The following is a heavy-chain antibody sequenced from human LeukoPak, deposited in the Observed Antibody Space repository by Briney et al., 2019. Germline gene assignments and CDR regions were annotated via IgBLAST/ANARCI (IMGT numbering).Heavy chain of an antibody. CDR3: AKPALYSSGWYYFDY. CDR1: GFTFSSYG. V-gene: IGHV3-33*06. J-gene: IGHJ4*02. D-gene: IGHD6-19*01. CDR2: IWYDGSNK. Sequence: GRSLRLSCAASGFTFSSYGMHWVRQAPGKGLEWVAVIWYDGSNKYYADSVKGRFTISRDNSKNTLYLQMNSLRAEDTAVYYCAKPALYSSGWYYFDYWGQGTLVTVSS.